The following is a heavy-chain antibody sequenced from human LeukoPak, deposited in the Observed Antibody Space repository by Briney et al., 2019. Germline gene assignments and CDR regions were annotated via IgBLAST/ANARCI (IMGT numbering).Heavy chain of an antibody. J-gene: IGHJ4*02. CDR1: GGTFSSYA. D-gene: IGHD5-12*01. V-gene: IGHV1-69*05. CDR2: IIPIFGTA. CDR3: ARSGIVARDFDY. Sequence: SMKVSCKVSGGTFSSYAISWARQAPGQGLEWMGRIIPIFGTANYAQKFQGRVTITTDESTSTAYMELSSLRSEDTAVYYCARSGIVARDFDYWGQGTLVTVSS.